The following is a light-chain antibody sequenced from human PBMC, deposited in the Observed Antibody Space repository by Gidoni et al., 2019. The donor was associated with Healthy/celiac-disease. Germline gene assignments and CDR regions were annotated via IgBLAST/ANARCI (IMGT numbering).Light chain of an antibody. CDR3: QQLKTYPLT. CDR1: QGISSY. J-gene: IGKJ4*01. Sequence: DIPLTQSPSFLSASVGDRVTITCLASQGISSYLAWFQQKPGKAPKLLIYAASTLLSGVPSRFSGSGFGTEFTLTISSLQPEDVATYYCQQLKTYPLTFGGGTKVEIK. CDR2: AAS. V-gene: IGKV1-9*01.